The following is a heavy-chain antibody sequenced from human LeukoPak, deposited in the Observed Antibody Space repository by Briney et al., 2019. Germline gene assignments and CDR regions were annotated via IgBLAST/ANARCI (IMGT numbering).Heavy chain of an antibody. V-gene: IGHV4-30-4*01. CDR2: IYYSGNT. CDR3: ARRFAGAFGI. Sequence: PSETLSLTCTVSGGSISSANYYWRWIRQPPGKGLEWIAYIYYSGNTYYNPSLKSRVTISVDTSKNQFSLKLSSVTAADTAVYYCARRFAGAFGIWGQGTMVTVSS. D-gene: IGHD3-3*01. CDR1: GGSISSANYY. J-gene: IGHJ3*02.